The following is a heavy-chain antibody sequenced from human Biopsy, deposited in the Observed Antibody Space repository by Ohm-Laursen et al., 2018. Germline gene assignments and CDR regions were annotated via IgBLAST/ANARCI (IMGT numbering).Heavy chain of an antibody. CDR1: GGYISHYY. J-gene: IGHJ5*02. CDR2: IYITGET. Sequence: SDTLSLTCTVSGGYISHYYWTWIRQPAGQGLEWIGRIYITGETDYNPSLKSRVTMSVDSSKKQFSLKLKSVTAADTAIYYCARAPPLIRGVVESWFDPWGQGTLVTVFS. V-gene: IGHV4-4*07. CDR3: ARAPPLIRGVVESWFDP. D-gene: IGHD3-10*01.